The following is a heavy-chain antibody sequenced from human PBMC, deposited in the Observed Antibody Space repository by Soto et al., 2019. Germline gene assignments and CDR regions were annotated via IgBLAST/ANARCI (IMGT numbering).Heavy chain of an antibody. D-gene: IGHD3-16*01. Sequence: GGSLRLSCAASGFTVSSNYMSWVRQAPGKGLEWVSVIYSGGSTYYADPVKGRFTISRDNSENTLYLQMNSLRAEDTAVYYCARAYEGDYFDYWGQGTLVTVSS. V-gene: IGHV3-66*01. CDR3: ARAYEGDYFDY. CDR2: IYSGGST. CDR1: GFTVSSNY. J-gene: IGHJ4*02.